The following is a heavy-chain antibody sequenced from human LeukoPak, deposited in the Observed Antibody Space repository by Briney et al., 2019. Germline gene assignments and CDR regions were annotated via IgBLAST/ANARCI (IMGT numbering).Heavy chain of an antibody. CDR3: AHTDSYYFDSGMVS. V-gene: IGHV3-23*01. CDR1: GITVSSTY. J-gene: IGHJ5*02. CDR2: ISGGGSST. D-gene: IGHD3-22*01. Sequence: GGSLRLSCAASGITVSSTYMSWVRQAPGKGLEWVSVISGGGSSTNYADSVKGRFTISRENSKNTLYLQMNSLRAEDTAVYYCAHTDSYYFDSGMVSWGQGALVTVSS.